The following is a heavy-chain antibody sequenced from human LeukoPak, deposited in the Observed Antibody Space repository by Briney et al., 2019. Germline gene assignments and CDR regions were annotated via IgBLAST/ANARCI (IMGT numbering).Heavy chain of an antibody. CDR1: GFTFSSYW. CDR2: TNHNGNVN. J-gene: IGHJ6*02. V-gene: IGHV3-7*03. CDR3: ARGGGLDV. Sequence: GGSLKLSCAASGFTFSSYWMNWARQAPGKGLEWVASTNHNGNVNYYVDSVKGRFTISRDNAKNSLYLQMSNLRAEDTAVYFCARGGGLDVWGQGATVTVSS. D-gene: IGHD3-16*01.